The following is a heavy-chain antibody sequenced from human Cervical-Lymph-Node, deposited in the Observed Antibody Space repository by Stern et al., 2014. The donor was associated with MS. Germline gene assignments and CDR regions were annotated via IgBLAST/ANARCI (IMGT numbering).Heavy chain of an antibody. CDR3: AKDRHQGTSGSPLDY. D-gene: IGHD5-12*01. V-gene: IGHV3-23*04. J-gene: IGHJ4*02. CDR2: ISASGGST. Sequence: EVQLVESGGDLEKPGGSLRLSCAASGFTFSNFAMNWVRQAPGKGLEWVSGISASGGSTYYADSVKGRFTISRDNSKDTLYLQMNSLRAEDTAVYYCAKDRHQGTSGSPLDYWGQGTLVTVSA. CDR1: GFTFSNFA.